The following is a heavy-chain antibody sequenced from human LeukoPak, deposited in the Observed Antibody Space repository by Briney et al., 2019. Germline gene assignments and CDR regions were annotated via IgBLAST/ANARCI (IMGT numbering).Heavy chain of an antibody. J-gene: IGHJ4*02. CDR2: SYSGGMT. D-gene: IGHD1-14*01. Sequence: PSETLSLTCTVTGGSISSGDYYWSWLRQPPGKGLEWIAGSYSGGMTCYRPALKSRPTISADMSRNPFSMRLSSVTAADTALYFCARHFDHPTAYFDSWGQGSLVTVSS. CDR3: ARHFDHPTAYFDS. V-gene: IGHV4-39*01. CDR1: GGSISSGDYY.